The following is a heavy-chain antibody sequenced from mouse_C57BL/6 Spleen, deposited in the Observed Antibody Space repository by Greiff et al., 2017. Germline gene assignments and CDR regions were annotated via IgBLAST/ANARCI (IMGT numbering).Heavy chain of an antibody. CDR2: IDPSDSYT. CDR3: ARSEGYYYGSSYVNY. D-gene: IGHD1-1*01. CDR1: GYTFTSYW. J-gene: IGHJ2*01. V-gene: IGHV1-69*01. Sequence: VQLQQPGAELVMPGASVKLSCKASGYTFTSYWMHWVKQRPGQGLEWIGEIDPSDSYTNYNQKFKGKSTLTVDKSSSTAYMQLSSLTSEDSAVYYCARSEGYYYGSSYVNYWGQGTTLTVSS.